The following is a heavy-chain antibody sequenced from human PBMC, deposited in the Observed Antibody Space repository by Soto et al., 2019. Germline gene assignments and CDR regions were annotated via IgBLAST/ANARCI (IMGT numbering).Heavy chain of an antibody. CDR1: GFTFSTYP. D-gene: IGHD4-4*01. CDR2: ISGSGIST. Sequence: GGSLRLSCAASGFTFSTYPMSWVRQAPGKGLEWVSGISGSGISTYYTDSVKGRFTISRDNSKDTVFLQMNSLRDEDTAVYYCVKPPVITASYYYYDMDVWGQGTTVTVSS. CDR3: VKPPVITASYYYYDMDV. V-gene: IGHV3-23*01. J-gene: IGHJ6*02.